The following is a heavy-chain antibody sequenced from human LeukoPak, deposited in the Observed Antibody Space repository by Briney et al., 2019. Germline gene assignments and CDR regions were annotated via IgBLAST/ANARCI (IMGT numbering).Heavy chain of an antibody. CDR2: IYYSGST. J-gene: IGHJ4*02. CDR3: ARGSPSNWGSNYFDY. V-gene: IGHV4-30-4*01. Sequence: PSETLSLTCTVSGGSISSGDYHWSWIRQPPGKGLEWIGYIYYSGSTYYNPSLKSRVTISVDTSKNQFSLKLSSVTAADTAVYYCARGSPSNWGSNYFDYWGQGTLVTVSS. CDR1: GGSISSGDYH. D-gene: IGHD7-27*01.